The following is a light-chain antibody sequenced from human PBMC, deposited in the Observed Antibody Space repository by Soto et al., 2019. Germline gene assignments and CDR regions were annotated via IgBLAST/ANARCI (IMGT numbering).Light chain of an antibody. CDR1: QRISSY. CDR3: QQSYSTPWT. CDR2: SAS. J-gene: IGKJ1*01. Sequence: DIQMTQSPSSLSASVGDRVTITCRASQRISSYLNWYQQKPGKAPNLLVSSASSLKSRVPSRFSGSGSGTDFPLTISSLQPEDFATYYCQQSYSTPWTFGQGTKVELK. V-gene: IGKV1-39*01.